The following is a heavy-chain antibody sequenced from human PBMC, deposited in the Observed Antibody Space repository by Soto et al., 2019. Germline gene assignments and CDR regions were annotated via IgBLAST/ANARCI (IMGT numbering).Heavy chain of an antibody. CDR3: AREFASGSYYY. D-gene: IGHD1-26*01. V-gene: IGHV3-53*01. CDR2: IYSGGST. Sequence: EVQLVESGGGLIQPWGSLRLSCAASGFTVSSNYMSWVRQAPGKGLEWVSVIYSGGSTYYADSVKGRFTISRDNSKNTLYLKMNSLRAEDTAVYYCAREFASGSYYYWGQGTLVTVSS. CDR1: GFTVSSNY. J-gene: IGHJ4*02.